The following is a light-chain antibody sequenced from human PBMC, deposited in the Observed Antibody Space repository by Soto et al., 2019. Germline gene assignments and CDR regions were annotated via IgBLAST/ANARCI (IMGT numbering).Light chain of an antibody. V-gene: IGLV2-8*01. CDR3: SSYAGSNLWV. CDR2: EVS. J-gene: IGLJ3*02. Sequence: QSALTQSPSASGSPGQSVTISCTGTSSDVGNYKYVSWYQQHPGKAPKLMIYEVSKRPSGVPDRFSGSKSGNTASLTVSGLQVEDEGDYYCSSYAGSNLWVVGGGTKLAVL. CDR1: SSDVGNYKY.